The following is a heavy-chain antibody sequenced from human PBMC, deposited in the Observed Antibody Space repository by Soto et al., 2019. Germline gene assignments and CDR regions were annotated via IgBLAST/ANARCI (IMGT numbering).Heavy chain of an antibody. CDR3: ARDSEWELRNYYYGMDV. CDR2: IIPIFGTA. V-gene: IGHV1-69*13. Sequence: ASVKVSCKASGGTFSSYAISWVRQAPGQGLEWMGGIIPIFGTANYAQKFQGRVTITADESTSTAYMELSSLRSEDTAVYYCARDSEWELRNYYYGMDVWGQGTTVTVSS. CDR1: GGTFSSYA. D-gene: IGHD1-26*01. J-gene: IGHJ6*02.